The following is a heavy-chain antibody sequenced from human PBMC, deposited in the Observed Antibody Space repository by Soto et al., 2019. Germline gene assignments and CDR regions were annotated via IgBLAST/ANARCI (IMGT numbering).Heavy chain of an antibody. CDR2: ISYDGSNK. V-gene: IGHV3-30*18. D-gene: IGHD3-22*01. CDR3: AKEGDYYDSGRAFDI. CDR1: GFTFSSYG. Sequence: QVQLVESGGGVVQPGRSLRLSCAASGFTFSSYGMHWVRQAPGKGLEWVAVISYDGSNKYYADSVKGRFTISRDNSKNTLYLQMNSLRDEDTAVYHCAKEGDYYDSGRAFDIWGQGTMVTVSS. J-gene: IGHJ3*02.